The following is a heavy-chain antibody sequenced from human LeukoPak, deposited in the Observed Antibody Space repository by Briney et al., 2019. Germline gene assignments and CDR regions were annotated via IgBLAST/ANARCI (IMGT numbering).Heavy chain of an antibody. J-gene: IGHJ4*02. CDR1: GGSFSGYC. V-gene: IGHV4-34*01. CDR3: ARVRSGYGGDAGGGDY. CDR2: INDSGSA. Sequence: SESLSLTCAVYGGSFSGYCWSWIRQAPGKGLEWVGEINDSGSANYNPCSKNRVTITVETSKNQSPSMLISVTAADTAVFYCARVRSGYGGDAGGGDYWGQGTLVTVSS. D-gene: IGHD4-23*01.